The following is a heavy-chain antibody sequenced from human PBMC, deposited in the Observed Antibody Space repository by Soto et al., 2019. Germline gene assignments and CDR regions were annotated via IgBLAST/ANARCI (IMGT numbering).Heavy chain of an antibody. CDR1: GYTFTSYG. Sequence: ASVKVSCKASGYTFTSYGISWVRQAPGQGLEWMGWISAYNGNTNYAQKLQGRVTVTTDTSTSTAYMELRSLRSDDTAVYYCARGAYCGGDCYGGVDYWGQGTLVTVSS. CDR3: ARGAYCGGDCYGGVDY. CDR2: ISAYNGNT. D-gene: IGHD2-21*02. V-gene: IGHV1-18*04. J-gene: IGHJ4*02.